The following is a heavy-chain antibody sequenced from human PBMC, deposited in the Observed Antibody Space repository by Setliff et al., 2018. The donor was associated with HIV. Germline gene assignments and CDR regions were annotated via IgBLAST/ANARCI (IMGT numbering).Heavy chain of an antibody. Sequence: GASVKVSCKASGGTFSSYAISWVRQAPGQGLEWMGGVTPILHTTNYAQKFQGRVTITADISTRTVYMELSSLTSEDTAIYYCARDHQTMLWLDYWGQGTLVTVSS. J-gene: IGHJ4*02. CDR1: GGTFSSYA. D-gene: IGHD2-21*01. V-gene: IGHV1-69*10. CDR2: VTPILHTT. CDR3: ARDHQTMLWLDY.